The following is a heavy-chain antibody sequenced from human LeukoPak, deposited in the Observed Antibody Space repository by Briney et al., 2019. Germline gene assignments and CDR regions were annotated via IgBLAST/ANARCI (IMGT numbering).Heavy chain of an antibody. Sequence: PSETLSLTCTVSGGSISSYYWSWIRQPPGKGLEWIGYIYYSGSTNYNPSLKGRVTISVDTSKNQFSLKLSSVTAADRAVYYCASGQYYYDSSGYSDAFDYWGQGTLVTVSS. V-gene: IGHV4-59*08. CDR3: ASGQYYYDSSGYSDAFDY. CDR2: IYYSGST. CDR1: GGSISSYY. J-gene: IGHJ4*02. D-gene: IGHD3-22*01.